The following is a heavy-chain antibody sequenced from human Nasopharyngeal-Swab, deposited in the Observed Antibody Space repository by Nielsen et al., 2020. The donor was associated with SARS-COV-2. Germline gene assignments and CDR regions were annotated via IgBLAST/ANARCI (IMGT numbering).Heavy chain of an antibody. CDR1: GFTFSDYY. V-gene: IGHV3-9*01. CDR3: AKDQRAAAPGYYGMDV. D-gene: IGHD6-13*01. J-gene: IGHJ6*02. CDR2: ISWNSGSI. Sequence: SLKISCAASGFTFSDYYMSWIRQAPGKGLEWVSGISWNSGSIGYADSVKGRFTISRDNAKNSLYLQMNSLRAEDTALYYCAKDQRAAAPGYYGMDVWGQGTTVTVSS.